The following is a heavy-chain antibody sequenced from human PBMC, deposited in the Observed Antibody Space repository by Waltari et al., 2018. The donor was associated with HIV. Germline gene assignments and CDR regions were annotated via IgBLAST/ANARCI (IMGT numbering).Heavy chain of an antibody. D-gene: IGHD1-1*01. CDR3: AKDLRYAPDY. V-gene: IGHV3-23*01. J-gene: IGHJ4*02. CDR1: GFPFSSHA. CDR2: ISGSGGST. Sequence: EVQLLGSGGGLVQPGGSLRHSGAASGFPFSSHAMSWVRQAPGRGLECVSAISGSGGSTYYADSVKGRLTISRDNSKNTLYLQMNSLRAEETAVYYCAKDLRYAPDYWGQGTLVTVSS.